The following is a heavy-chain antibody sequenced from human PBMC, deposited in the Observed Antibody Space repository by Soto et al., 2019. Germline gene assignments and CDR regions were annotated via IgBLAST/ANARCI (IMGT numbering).Heavy chain of an antibody. J-gene: IGHJ4*02. Sequence: SETLSLTCAVYGGSFSGYYWSWIRQPPGKGLEWIGEINHSGSTNYNPSLKSRVTISVDTSKNQFSLKLSSVTAADTAVYYCARIPNRGYDRYYFDYWGQGTLVTVSS. CDR1: GGSFSGYY. V-gene: IGHV4-34*01. CDR3: ARIPNRGYDRYYFDY. D-gene: IGHD5-12*01. CDR2: INHSGST.